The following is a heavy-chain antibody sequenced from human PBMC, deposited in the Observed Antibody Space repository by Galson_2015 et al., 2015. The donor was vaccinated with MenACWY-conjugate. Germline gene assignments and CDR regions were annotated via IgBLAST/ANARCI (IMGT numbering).Heavy chain of an antibody. V-gene: IGHV1-18*04. CDR3: AREESSGWYGY. J-gene: IGHJ4*02. CDR2: ISAYNGNT. CDR1: GYTFTSYN. D-gene: IGHD6-19*01. Sequence: SVKVSCKASGYTFTSYNMHWVRQAPGQGLEWMGWISAYNGNTNYAQKLQGRVTMTTDTSTSTAYMELRSLRSDDTAVYYCAREESSGWYGYWGQGTLVTVSS.